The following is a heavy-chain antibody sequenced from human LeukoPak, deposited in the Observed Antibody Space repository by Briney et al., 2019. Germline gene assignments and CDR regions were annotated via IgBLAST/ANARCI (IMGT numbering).Heavy chain of an antibody. CDR2: INPNSGGT. CDR3: ARSSSGWYLNDY. Sequence: ASVKVSCKASGYTFTGYYMHWVRQAPGQGLEWMGRINPNSGGTNYAQKFQDRVTMTRDTSIRTAYMELSRLRSDDTAVYYCARSSSGWYLNDYWGQGTLVTVSS. J-gene: IGHJ4*02. D-gene: IGHD6-19*01. CDR1: GYTFTGYY. V-gene: IGHV1-2*06.